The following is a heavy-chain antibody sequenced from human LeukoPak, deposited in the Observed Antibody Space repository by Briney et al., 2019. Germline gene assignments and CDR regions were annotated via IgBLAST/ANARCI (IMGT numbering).Heavy chain of an antibody. CDR1: GFTFNSYA. CDR2: ISGSGGST. D-gene: IGHD6-19*01. Sequence: PGGSLRLSCAASGFTFNSYAMSWVRQAPGKGLEWVSAISGSGGSTYYADSVKGRFTISRDNSKNTLYLEMNSLRAEDTAVYYCAKDLSRSVAGTAEGENYFDYWGQGTLVTVSS. V-gene: IGHV3-23*01. J-gene: IGHJ4*02. CDR3: AKDLSRSVAGTAEGENYFDY.